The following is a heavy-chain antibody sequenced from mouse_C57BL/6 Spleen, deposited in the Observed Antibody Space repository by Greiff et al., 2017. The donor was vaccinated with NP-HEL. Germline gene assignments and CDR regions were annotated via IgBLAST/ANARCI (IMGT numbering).Heavy chain of an antibody. J-gene: IGHJ3*01. D-gene: IGHD1-1*01. CDR3: ARSEPLNDYGSSSFAY. Sequence: QVQLQQPGADLVRPGSSVKLSCKASGYTFTSYWMHWVKQRPIQGLEWIGNIDPSDSDTHYNQKFKDKATLTVDKSSSTAYMQLSSLTSEDSAVDYGARSEPLNDYGSSSFAYWGQGTLVTVSA. CDR2: IDPSDSDT. CDR1: GYTFTSYW. V-gene: IGHV1-52*01.